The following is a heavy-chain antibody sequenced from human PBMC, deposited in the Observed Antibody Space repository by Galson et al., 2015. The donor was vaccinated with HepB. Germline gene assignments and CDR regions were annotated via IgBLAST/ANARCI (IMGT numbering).Heavy chain of an antibody. J-gene: IGHJ4*02. CDR3: ASAWGYYDSSGEETDY. CDR1: GFTFSSYS. CDR2: ISSSSSNI. Sequence: SLRLSCAASGFTFSSYSMNWVRQAPGKGLEWVSSISSSSSNIYYDDSVKGRFTISRDNAKNSLYLQMNSLRAEDTAVYYCASAWGYYDSSGEETDYWGQGTLVTVSS. D-gene: IGHD3-22*01. V-gene: IGHV3-21*01.